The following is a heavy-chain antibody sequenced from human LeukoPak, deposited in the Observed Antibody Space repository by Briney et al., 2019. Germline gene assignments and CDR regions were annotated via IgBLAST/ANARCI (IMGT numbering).Heavy chain of an antibody. Sequence: KPSETLSLTCTVSGGSISSSSYYWGWIRQPPGKGLEWIGSIYYSGSTYYNPSLKSRVTISVDTSKNQFSLKLSSVTAADTAVYYCARLEAGDTTLDYWGQGTLVTVSS. V-gene: IGHV4-39*01. CDR2: IYYSGST. CDR3: ARLEAGDTTLDY. CDR1: GGSISSSSYY. J-gene: IGHJ4*02. D-gene: IGHD6-19*01.